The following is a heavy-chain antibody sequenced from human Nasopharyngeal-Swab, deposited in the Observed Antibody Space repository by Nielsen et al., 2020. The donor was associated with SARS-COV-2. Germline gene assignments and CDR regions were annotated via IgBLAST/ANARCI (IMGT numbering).Heavy chain of an antibody. J-gene: IGHJ3*02. CDR3: ARDSPSLDDAFDI. V-gene: IGHV1-3*01. Sequence: ASVKVSCKAPGYTFTSYAMHWVRQAPGQRLEWMGWINAGNGNTKYSQKFQGRVTITRDTSASTAYMELSSLRSEDTAVYYCARDSPSLDDAFDIWGQGTMVTVSS. D-gene: IGHD6-6*01. CDR1: GYTFTSYA. CDR2: INAGNGNT.